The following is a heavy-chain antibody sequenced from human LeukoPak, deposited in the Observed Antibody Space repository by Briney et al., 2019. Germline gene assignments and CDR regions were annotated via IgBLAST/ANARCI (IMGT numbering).Heavy chain of an antibody. CDR3: AGAGGFTFGGGWEDYFDY. Sequence: SETLSLTCTVSGGSISSYYWSRIRQPAGKGLEWIGRIYTSGSTNYNPSLKSRVTMSVDTSKNQFSLKLSSVTAADTAVYYCAGAGGFTFGGGWEDYFDYWGQGTLVTVSS. D-gene: IGHD3-16*01. CDR1: GGSISSYY. CDR2: IYTSGST. J-gene: IGHJ4*02. V-gene: IGHV4-4*07.